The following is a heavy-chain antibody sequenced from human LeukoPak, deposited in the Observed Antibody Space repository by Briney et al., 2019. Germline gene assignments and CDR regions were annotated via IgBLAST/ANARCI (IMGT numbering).Heavy chain of an antibody. V-gene: IGHV4-34*01. CDR3: ARRRLQMGIGVDY. CDR1: GGSFSGYY. Sequence: PSETLSLTCAVYGGSFSGYYWSWIRQPPGKGLEWIGEINHSGSTNYNPSLKSRVTISVDTSKNQFSLKLSSVTAADTAVYYRARRRLQMGIGVDYWGQGTLVTVSS. D-gene: IGHD5-24*01. J-gene: IGHJ4*02. CDR2: INHSGST.